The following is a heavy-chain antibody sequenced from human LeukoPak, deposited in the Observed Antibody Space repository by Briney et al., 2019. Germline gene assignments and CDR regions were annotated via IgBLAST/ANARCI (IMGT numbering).Heavy chain of an antibody. CDR3: ARVGTMVRGVIWFDP. V-gene: IGHV4-59*01. Sequence: SETLSLTCTVSGGSISSYYWSWIRQPPGKGLEWIWYIYYSGSTNYDPSLKSRVTISVDTSKNQFSLKLSSVTAADTAVYYCARVGTMVRGVIWFDPWGQGTLVTVSS. CDR2: IYYSGST. J-gene: IGHJ5*02. CDR1: GGSISSYY. D-gene: IGHD3-10*01.